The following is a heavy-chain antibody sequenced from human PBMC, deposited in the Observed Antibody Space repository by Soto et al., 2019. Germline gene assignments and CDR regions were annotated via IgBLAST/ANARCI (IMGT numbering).Heavy chain of an antibody. CDR2: ISSSGSTI. Sequence: GGSLRLSCAASGFTFSDYYMSWIRQAPGKGLEWVSYISSSGSTINYADSVKGRFTSSSDNAKNSLYLQMNSLRAEDTAVYYCARDSPYSSGWSNYWGQGTLVTVSS. D-gene: IGHD6-19*01. CDR1: GFTFSDYY. J-gene: IGHJ4*02. V-gene: IGHV3-11*01. CDR3: ARDSPYSSGWSNY.